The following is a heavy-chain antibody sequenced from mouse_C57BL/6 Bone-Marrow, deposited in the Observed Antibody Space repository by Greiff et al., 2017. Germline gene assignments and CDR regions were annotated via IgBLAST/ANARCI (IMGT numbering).Heavy chain of an antibody. V-gene: IGHV1-69*01. J-gene: IGHJ4*01. D-gene: IGHD3-2*01. CDR2: IDPADSYT. CDR1: GYTFTSYW. Sequence: VQLQQPGAELVMPGASVKLSCKASGYTFTSYWMHWVKQRPGQGLEWIGEIDPADSYTNYNQKFKGKSTLTVDKSSSTAYRQLSSLTSEDSAVYSCAVDRGYAMDYWGQGTSVTVSS. CDR3: AVDRGYAMDY.